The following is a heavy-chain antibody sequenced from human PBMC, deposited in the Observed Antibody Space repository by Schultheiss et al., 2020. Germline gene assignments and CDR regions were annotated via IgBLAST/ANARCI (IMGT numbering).Heavy chain of an antibody. Sequence: SETLSLTCTVSGGSISSYYWSWIRQPPGKGLEWIGYIYYSGSTNYNPSLKSRVTISLDTSKNQVSLKLSSVTAADTAVYYCARGPIVVVPAAMGTWVNYYYYGMDVWGQGTTVNVYS. J-gene: IGHJ6*02. CDR1: GGSISSYY. D-gene: IGHD2-2*01. V-gene: IGHV4-59*12. CDR2: IYYSGST. CDR3: ARGPIVVVPAAMGTWVNYYYYGMDV.